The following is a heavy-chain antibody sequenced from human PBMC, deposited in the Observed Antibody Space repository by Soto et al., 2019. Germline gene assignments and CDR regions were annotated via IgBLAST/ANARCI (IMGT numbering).Heavy chain of an antibody. CDR1: GGSISSGGYY. J-gene: IGHJ5*02. CDR3: ARAGGFLESYNWFAP. V-gene: IGHV4-31*03. Sequence: QVQLQESGPGLVKPSQTLSLTCTVSGGSISSGGYYWSWIRQHPGMGLEWIVYIYYSGSTYYNPSIKSRVTISVDTSKNRFSLKLSSVTDADTAVYYCARAGGFLESYNWFAPWGQGTLVTVSS. D-gene: IGHD3-3*01. CDR2: IYYSGST.